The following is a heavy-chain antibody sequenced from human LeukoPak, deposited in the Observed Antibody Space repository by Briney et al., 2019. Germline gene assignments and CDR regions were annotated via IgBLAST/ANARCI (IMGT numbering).Heavy chain of an antibody. Sequence: GGSLRLSCAASGFTVSGNYMSWVRQPPGKGLEWVSVIYGGGSTYYADSVKGRFTISRDSFKNTLYLQMNSLRAEDTAVYYCARGARGTYSYGYEWGQGALVTVSS. CDR2: IYGGGST. V-gene: IGHV3-66*01. CDR1: GFTVSGNY. CDR3: ARGARGTYSYGYE. J-gene: IGHJ4*02. D-gene: IGHD5-18*01.